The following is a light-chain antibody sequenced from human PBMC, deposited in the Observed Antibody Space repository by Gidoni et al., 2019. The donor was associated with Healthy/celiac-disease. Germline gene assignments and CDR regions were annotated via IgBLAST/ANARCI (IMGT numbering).Light chain of an antibody. Sequence: GERATINCKSSQSVLYSSNNKNYLAWYQQKPGQPPKLLIYWASTRESGVPDRFSGSGSGTDFTLTISSLQAEDVAVYYCQQYYSTPYTFGQGTKLEIK. CDR3: QQYYSTPYT. CDR1: QSVLYSSNNKNY. V-gene: IGKV4-1*01. CDR2: WAS. J-gene: IGKJ2*01.